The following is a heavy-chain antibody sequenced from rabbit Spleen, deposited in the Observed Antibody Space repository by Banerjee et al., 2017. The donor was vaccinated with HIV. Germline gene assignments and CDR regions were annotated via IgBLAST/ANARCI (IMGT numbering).Heavy chain of an antibody. Sequence: QEQLVESGGDLVKPEGSLTLTCTASGFSFSYSYWICWVRQAPGKGLEWIACTDTGSSGFTYFATWAQGRFTCSKTSSTTVTLQMTSLTAADTATYFCVRDQAHMLDLWGQGTLVTVS. CDR3: VRDQAHMLDL. D-gene: IGHD1-1*01. CDR1: GFSFSYSYW. CDR2: TDTGSSGFT. V-gene: IGHV1S45*01. J-gene: IGHJ3*01.